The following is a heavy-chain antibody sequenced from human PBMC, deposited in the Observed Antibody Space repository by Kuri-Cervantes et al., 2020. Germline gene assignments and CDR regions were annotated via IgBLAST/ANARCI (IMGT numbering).Heavy chain of an antibody. CDR3: ARQWGYAGSYGMDV. Sequence: ESLKISCTVSGGSISSSSYYWGWIRQPPGKGLEWIGSIYYSGSTYYNPSLKGRVTISVDTSKNQFSLRLSFVTAADTAIYYCARQWGYAGSYGMDVWGQGTAVTVSS. V-gene: IGHV4-39*01. CDR2: IYYSGST. J-gene: IGHJ6*02. D-gene: IGHD2-2*01. CDR1: GGSISSSSYY.